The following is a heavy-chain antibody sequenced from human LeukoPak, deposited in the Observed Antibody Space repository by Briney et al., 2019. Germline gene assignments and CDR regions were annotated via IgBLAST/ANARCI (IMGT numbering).Heavy chain of an antibody. V-gene: IGHV1-69*04. J-gene: IGHJ2*01. CDR2: IIAMLGIA. Sequence: SVRVSCKASGGTFSSYAISWVRQAPGQGLEWMGRIIAMLGIANYAQKFQGRVTITPDKSTSTAYMELTSLRSEDTPVYYCARGRYSYRYAWYFDLWGRGTLATVSS. CDR1: GGTFSSYA. D-gene: IGHD5-18*01. CDR3: ARGRYSYRYAWYFDL.